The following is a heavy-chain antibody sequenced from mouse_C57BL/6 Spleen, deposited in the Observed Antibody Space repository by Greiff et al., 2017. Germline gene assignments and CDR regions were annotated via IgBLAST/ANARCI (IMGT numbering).Heavy chain of an antibody. J-gene: IGHJ4*01. V-gene: IGHV1-80*01. CDR2: IYPGDGDT. CDR3: ARPLTGNYYAMDY. D-gene: IGHD4-1*01. Sequence: VQLQQSGAELVKPGASVKISCKASGYAFSSYWMNWVKQRPGKGLEWIGQIYPGDGDTNYNGKFKGKATLTADKSSSTAYMQLSSLTSEDSAVYFCARPLTGNYYAMDYWGQGTSVTVSS. CDR1: GYAFSSYW.